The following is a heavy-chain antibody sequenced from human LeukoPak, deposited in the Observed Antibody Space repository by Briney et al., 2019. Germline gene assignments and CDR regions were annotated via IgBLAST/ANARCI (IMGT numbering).Heavy chain of an antibody. Sequence: SETLSLTCTVSGDSITNNDWWSWVRQPPGKGLEWIGEIRHSGTTNYNPSLKSRVTMSVDKSKNQFSLKLSSVTAADTAVYYCARHVVIAAAHFDYWGQGTLVTVSS. D-gene: IGHD6-13*01. J-gene: IGHJ4*02. V-gene: IGHV4-4*02. CDR1: GDSITNNDW. CDR3: ARHVVIAAAHFDY. CDR2: IRHSGTT.